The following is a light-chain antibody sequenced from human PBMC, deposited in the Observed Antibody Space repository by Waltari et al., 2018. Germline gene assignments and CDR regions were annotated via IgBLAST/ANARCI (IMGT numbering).Light chain of an antibody. CDR3: QQYYKTPS. CDR2: WAS. CDR1: QDILYNSNNKNY. Sequence: DIVMTQSPGSLVVSLGERATINCKSGQDILYNSNNKNYLAWYQHKPGQPPKLLFYWASTRASGVPDRFSGSGSGTDFTLTISRVQAEDVAIYYCQQYYKTPSFGGGTKVE. V-gene: IGKV4-1*01. J-gene: IGKJ4*01.